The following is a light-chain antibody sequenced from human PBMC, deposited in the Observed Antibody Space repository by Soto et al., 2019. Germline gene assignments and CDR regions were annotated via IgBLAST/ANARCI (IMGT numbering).Light chain of an antibody. V-gene: IGLV6-57*02. Sequence: NFMLTQPHSVSESPGKTETISCTGSSDNIASNYVQCCQQRPGTAPTPVICGGNDRPSGVPDRFSGSIDSSSNSASLTISGLRTEDEADYYCHSYDSSAHWVFGGGTKLTVL. CDR3: HSYDSSAHWV. J-gene: IGLJ3*02. CDR1: SDNIASNY. CDR2: GGN.